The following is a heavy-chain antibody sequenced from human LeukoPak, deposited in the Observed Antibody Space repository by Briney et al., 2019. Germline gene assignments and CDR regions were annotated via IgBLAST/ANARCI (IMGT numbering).Heavy chain of an antibody. CDR1: GFTFDDYG. V-gene: IGHV3-15*01. CDR2: IKSKTDGGTT. Sequence: GGSLRLSCAASGFTFDDYGMSWVRQAPGKGLEWVGRIKSKTDGGTTDYAAPVKGRFTISRDDSKNTLYLQMNSLKTEDTAVYYCTTDPVTMVRGLNYWGQGTLVTVSS. J-gene: IGHJ4*02. CDR3: TTDPVTMVRGLNY. D-gene: IGHD3-10*01.